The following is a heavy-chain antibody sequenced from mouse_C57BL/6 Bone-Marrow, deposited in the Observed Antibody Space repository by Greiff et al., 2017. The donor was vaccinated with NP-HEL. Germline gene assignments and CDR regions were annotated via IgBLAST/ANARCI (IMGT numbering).Heavy chain of an antibody. D-gene: IGHD2-1*01. CDR2: IYPGSGST. Sequence: QVQLQQPGAELVKPGASVKMSCKASGYTFTSYWITWVKQRPGQGLEWIGDIYPGSGSTNYNEKFKSKATLTVDTSSITAYMQLSSLTSEDSAVYYCARIYYGNFEAYWGQGTLVTVSA. CDR3: ARIYYGNFEAY. V-gene: IGHV1-55*01. CDR1: GYTFTSYW. J-gene: IGHJ3*01.